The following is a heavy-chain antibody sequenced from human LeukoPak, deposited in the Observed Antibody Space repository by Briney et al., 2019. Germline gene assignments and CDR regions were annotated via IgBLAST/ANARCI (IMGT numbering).Heavy chain of an antibody. D-gene: IGHD3-10*01. Sequence: GGSLRLSCAASGFTFSDYYMSWLRQAPGKGLEWVSYISSSGSTIYYADSAKGRFTISRDNAKNSLYLQMNSLRAEDTAVYYCARSDPITMVRGVTVYYYGMDVWGQGTTVTVSS. V-gene: IGHV3-11*01. CDR1: GFTFSDYY. J-gene: IGHJ6*02. CDR3: ARSDPITMVRGVTVYYYGMDV. CDR2: ISSSGSTI.